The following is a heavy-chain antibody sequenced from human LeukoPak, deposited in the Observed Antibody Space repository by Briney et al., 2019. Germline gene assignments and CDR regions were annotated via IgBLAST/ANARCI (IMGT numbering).Heavy chain of an antibody. CDR2: ITGGGDTT. Sequence: GGSLRLSCAASGFTFSSYAMTWVRQAPGKGLEWVSAITGGGDTTYYADSVKGRFTISRDNSKNTLYLQMNSLRAEDTAVYYCAKDFTVAGPNWFDPWGQGTLVTVSS. CDR3: AKDFTVAGPNWFDP. J-gene: IGHJ5*02. V-gene: IGHV3-23*01. CDR1: GFTFSSYA. D-gene: IGHD6-19*01.